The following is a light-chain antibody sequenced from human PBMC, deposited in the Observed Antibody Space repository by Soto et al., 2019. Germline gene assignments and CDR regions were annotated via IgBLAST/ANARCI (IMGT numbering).Light chain of an antibody. CDR1: ENVKTR. Sequence: EKVMTQSPATLSVSPGERATLSCRASENVKTRLAWYQQKSGQAPRLLIYDAFTRATGIPARFSGSASGTEFTLTISSLQSADSAVYYCQQYDDWPLTFGGGTKVEIK. J-gene: IGKJ4*01. CDR2: DAF. V-gene: IGKV3-15*01. CDR3: QQYDDWPLT.